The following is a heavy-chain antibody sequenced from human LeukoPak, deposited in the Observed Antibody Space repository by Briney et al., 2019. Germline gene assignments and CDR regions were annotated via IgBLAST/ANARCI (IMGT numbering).Heavy chain of an antibody. CDR2: FYSGGST. CDR3: AREGSSAISHAADH. Sequence: PGGSLRLSCAASGFTVSSNYMSWVRQAPGKGLEGVSVFYSGGSTYYADSVKGRFTISRDNSKNTLYLQMNSLRAEDTAVYFCAREGSSAISHAADHWGQGTLVTVSS. V-gene: IGHV3-66*01. D-gene: IGHD2-21*01. CDR1: GFTVSSNY. J-gene: IGHJ4*02.